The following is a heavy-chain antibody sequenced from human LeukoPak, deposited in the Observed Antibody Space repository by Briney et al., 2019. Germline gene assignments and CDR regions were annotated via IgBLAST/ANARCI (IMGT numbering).Heavy chain of an antibody. CDR1: GGSISSGGYY. CDR2: IYYSGST. D-gene: IGHD2-2*01. CDR3: ARGDVVPAAH. Sequence: SETLSLTCTVSGGSISSGGYYWSWIRQHPGKGLEWIGYIYYSGSTYYNPSLKSRVTISVDTPKNQFSLKLSSVTAADTAVYYCARGDVVPAAHWGQGTLVTVSS. J-gene: IGHJ4*02. V-gene: IGHV4-31*03.